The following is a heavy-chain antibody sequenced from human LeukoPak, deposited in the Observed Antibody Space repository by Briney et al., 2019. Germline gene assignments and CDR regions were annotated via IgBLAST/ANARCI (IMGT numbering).Heavy chain of an antibody. V-gene: IGHV3-48*01. J-gene: IGHJ6*03. CDR3: ARGGYSYSYYYYYMDV. Sequence: PVQPLDSPSIPSRASESIFYADSVKGRFTISRDNAKNSLYLQMNSLRAEDTAVYYCARGGYSYSYYYYYMDVWGKGTTVTVSS. D-gene: IGHD5-18*01. CDR2: PSRASESI.